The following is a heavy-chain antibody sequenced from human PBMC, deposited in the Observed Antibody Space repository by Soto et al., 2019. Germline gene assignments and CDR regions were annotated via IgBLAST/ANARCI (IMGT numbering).Heavy chain of an antibody. Sequence: GESLESSCKGSGNTLTDYWIDLVRQLPRKGLGWGGINYPCDSYTIYSPSFQGHVTITVDKSTSTAYLQYNTLKASDTAIYYFECPIRNCRYYFYDMDVWGQGTTFTVSS. J-gene: IGHJ6*02. D-gene: IGHD3-9*01. V-gene: IGHV5-51*01. CDR3: ECPIRNCRYYFYDMDV. CDR1: GNTLTDYW. CDR2: NYPCDSYT.